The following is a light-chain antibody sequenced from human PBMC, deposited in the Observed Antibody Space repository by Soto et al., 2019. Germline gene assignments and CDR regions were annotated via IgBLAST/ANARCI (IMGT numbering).Light chain of an antibody. CDR2: EFS. Sequence: ALTQPPSASGSPGQSVTISCTGTSSDVGAYIHVSWYQQHPGKVPKLMIYEFSKRPSGVPDRFSGSKSGNTASLTVSGLQAEDEATYYCSSYAGSNNHVIFGGGTKLTVL. CDR3: SSYAGSNNHVI. J-gene: IGLJ2*01. CDR1: SSDVGAYIH. V-gene: IGLV2-8*01.